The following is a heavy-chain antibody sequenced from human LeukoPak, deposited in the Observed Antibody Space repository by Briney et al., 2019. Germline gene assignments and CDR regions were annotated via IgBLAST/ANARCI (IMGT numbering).Heavy chain of an antibody. CDR3: VRNVSGLYGY. J-gene: IGHJ4*02. CDR2: ISSSSSYI. Sequence: GGSPRLSCGASGFTFSSYSMNWVRQAPGKGPEWVSSISSSSSYIYYADSVKGRFTVSRDNAKNSLSLQMNSLRAEDTAIYYCVRNVSGLYGYWGQGTLVTISS. V-gene: IGHV3-21*01. D-gene: IGHD3-3*01. CDR1: GFTFSSYS.